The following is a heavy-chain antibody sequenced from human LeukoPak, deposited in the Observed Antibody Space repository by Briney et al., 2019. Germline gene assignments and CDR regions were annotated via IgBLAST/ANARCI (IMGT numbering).Heavy chain of an antibody. CDR2: ITGSSRST. CDR3: AKDTPLFGYSSGWSSNAFDF. D-gene: IGHD6-19*01. J-gene: IGHJ4*02. V-gene: IGHV3-23*01. Sequence: GGSLRLSCAASGFTFSSYAMIWVRQVPGKGLEWVSTITGSSRSTYFADSVRGRFTISRDNSKNTLYLQMNNLRAEDTAIYYCAKDTPLFGYSSGWSSNAFDFWGQGTLVTVSS. CDR1: GFTFSSYA.